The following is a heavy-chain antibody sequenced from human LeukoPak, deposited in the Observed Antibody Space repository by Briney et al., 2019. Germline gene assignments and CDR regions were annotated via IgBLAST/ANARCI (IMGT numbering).Heavy chain of an antibody. CDR1: GFTVSSNY. CDR3: ARYDTLGYCSSTSCSSDYYYYGMDV. V-gene: IGHV3-66*01. CDR2: IYSGGST. Sequence: GGSLRLSCAASGFTVSSNYMSWVRQAPGKGLEWVSVIYSGGSTYYADSVKGRFTISRDNAKNSLYLQMNSLRAEDTAVYYCARYDTLGYCSSTSCSSDYYYYGMDVWGQGTTVTVSS. D-gene: IGHD2-2*01. J-gene: IGHJ6*02.